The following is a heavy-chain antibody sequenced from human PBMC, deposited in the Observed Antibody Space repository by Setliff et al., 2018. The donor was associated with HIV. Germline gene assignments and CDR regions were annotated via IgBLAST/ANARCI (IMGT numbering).Heavy chain of an antibody. CDR1: GGSFSGYY. CDR3: ARSLDSDFLYYFDY. V-gene: IGHV4-34*01. J-gene: IGHJ4*02. CDR2: INHSGST. D-gene: IGHD3-10*01. Sequence: PSETLSLTCAVYGGSFSGYYWNWIRQPPGKGLEWIGEINHSGSTKFNPSLKRRVTISVDTSKNQFSLKMTSVTAADTVVYYCARSLDSDFLYYFDYWGQGTLVTVSS.